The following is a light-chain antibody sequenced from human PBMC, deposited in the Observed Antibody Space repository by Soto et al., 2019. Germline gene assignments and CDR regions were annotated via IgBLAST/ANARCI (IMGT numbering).Light chain of an antibody. CDR1: QSVKSNY. CDR3: QQYGDSLS. J-gene: IGKJ4*01. CDR2: LTS. Sequence: EIVLTQSPGTLSLSPGERATLSCRASQSVKSNYLAWYQQKPGQPPILLIHLTSTRATGIPDRFSGSGSGTDFPLTITRLEPDDFAVYYCQQYGDSLSFGGGTTVEIK. V-gene: IGKV3-20*01.